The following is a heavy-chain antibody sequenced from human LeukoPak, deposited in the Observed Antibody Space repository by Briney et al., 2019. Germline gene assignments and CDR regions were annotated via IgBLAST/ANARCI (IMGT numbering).Heavy chain of an antibody. J-gene: IGHJ4*02. Sequence: SETLSLTCTVSGGSISRYYWSWIRQPPGKGLEWIGYIYYSGSTNYNPSLKSRVTISVDTSKNQFSLKLSSVTAADTAVYYCARHRGYSYGIFDYWGQGTLVTVSS. D-gene: IGHD5-18*01. V-gene: IGHV4-59*08. CDR3: ARHRGYSYGIFDY. CDR1: GGSISRYY. CDR2: IYYSGST.